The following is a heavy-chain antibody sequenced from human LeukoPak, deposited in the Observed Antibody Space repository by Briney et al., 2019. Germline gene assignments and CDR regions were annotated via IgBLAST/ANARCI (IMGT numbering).Heavy chain of an antibody. CDR3: ARGGQLWWSPHFDY. J-gene: IGHJ4*02. D-gene: IGHD4/OR15-4a*01. CDR1: GYSISSGYY. V-gene: IGHV4-38-2*02. CDR2: IFHTGST. Sequence: SETLSLTCTVSGYSISSGYYWAWIRQPPGKGLEWIGSIFHTGSTYHNPSLKSRVTISVDTSKNQFSLKLNSVTAADTAMYYCARGGQLWWSPHFDYWGQGTLVTVSS.